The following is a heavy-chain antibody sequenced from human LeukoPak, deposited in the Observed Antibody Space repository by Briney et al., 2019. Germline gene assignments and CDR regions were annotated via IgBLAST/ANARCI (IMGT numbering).Heavy chain of an antibody. Sequence: GGSLRLSCAASGFTFSSYAMHWVRQAPGKGLEWVAVISYDGTNKYYADSVKGRFTISRDNSKNTLYLQMNSLRTEDTAVYYCARDSGDSGSWYGRPDYWGQGTLVTVSS. J-gene: IGHJ4*02. CDR3: ARDSGDSGSWYGRPDY. D-gene: IGHD6-13*01. V-gene: IGHV3-30-3*01. CDR2: ISYDGTNK. CDR1: GFTFSSYA.